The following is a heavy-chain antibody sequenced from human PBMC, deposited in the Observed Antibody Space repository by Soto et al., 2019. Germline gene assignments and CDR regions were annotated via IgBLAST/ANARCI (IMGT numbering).Heavy chain of an antibody. D-gene: IGHD6-19*01. CDR1: GFTFSSYA. V-gene: IGHV3-23*01. CDR2: ISGSGGST. J-gene: IGHJ6*02. Sequence: EVQLLESGGGLVQPGGSLRLSCAASGFTFSSYAMSWVRQAPGKGLEGVSAISGSGGSTYYADSVTGRFTISRDNAKNTLYLQMHSLRAEDTAVYYCAKGGSPGWYYGMDVWVQGTTVTVSS. CDR3: AKGGSPGWYYGMDV.